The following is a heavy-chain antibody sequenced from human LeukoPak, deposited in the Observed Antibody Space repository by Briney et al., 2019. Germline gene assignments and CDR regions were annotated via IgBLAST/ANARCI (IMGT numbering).Heavy chain of an antibody. V-gene: IGHV1-46*01. D-gene: IGHD3-22*01. J-gene: IGHJ4*02. CDR1: GYTFTSYY. CDR3: ARDPASIYDSSGYYFGSHFDY. CDR2: INPSSGST. Sequence: GASVKVSCKASGYTFTSYYMHWVRQAPGQGLEWMGIINPSSGSTSYAQKFQGRVTMTRDTSTTTVYMDLSSLRSEDTAVYYCARDPASIYDSSGYYFGSHFDYWGQGTLVTVSS.